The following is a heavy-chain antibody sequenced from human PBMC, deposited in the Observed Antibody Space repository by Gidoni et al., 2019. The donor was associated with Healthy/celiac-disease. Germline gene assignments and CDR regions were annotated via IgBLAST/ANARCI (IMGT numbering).Heavy chain of an antibody. CDR3: AKELIVVVPAAMFDY. V-gene: IGHV3-23*01. Sequence: EVQLLESGGGLVQPGGSLSLPCAASGFTFSSYAMGWVRQAPGKGLEWVSAISGSGGSTYYADSVKGRFTISRDNSKNTLYLQMNSLRAEDTAVYYCAKELIVVVPAAMFDYWGQGTLVTVSS. CDR2: ISGSGGST. D-gene: IGHD2-2*01. J-gene: IGHJ4*02. CDR1: GFTFSSYA.